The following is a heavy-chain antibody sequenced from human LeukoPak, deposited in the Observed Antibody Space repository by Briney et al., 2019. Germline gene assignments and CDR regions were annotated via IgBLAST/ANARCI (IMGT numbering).Heavy chain of an antibody. CDR2: ISYDGSNK. J-gene: IGHJ4*02. CDR1: GFTFSSYW. CDR3: ARGGGSGSYYPGGYYFDY. Sequence: GGSLRLPCAASGFTFSSYWMHWVRQAPGKGLEWVAVISYDGSNKYYADSVKGRFTISRDNSKNTLYLQMNSLRAEDTAVYYCARGGGSGSYYPGGYYFDYWGQGTLVTVSS. V-gene: IGHV3-30*03. D-gene: IGHD3-10*01.